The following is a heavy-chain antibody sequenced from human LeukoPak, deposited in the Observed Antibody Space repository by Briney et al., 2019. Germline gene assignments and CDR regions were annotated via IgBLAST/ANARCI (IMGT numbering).Heavy chain of an antibody. V-gene: IGHV4-59*01. CDR3: ARVGHYYYYGMDV. CDR1: GGSISSYY. D-gene: IGHD3-16*01. Sequence: SETLSLTCTVSGGSISSYYWRWIRQPPGKGLEWIGCIYYSGSTNYNPSLKSRVTISVDTSKNQFSLKLSSVTAADTAVYYCARVGHYYYYGMDVWGQGTTVTVSS. J-gene: IGHJ6*02. CDR2: IYYSGST.